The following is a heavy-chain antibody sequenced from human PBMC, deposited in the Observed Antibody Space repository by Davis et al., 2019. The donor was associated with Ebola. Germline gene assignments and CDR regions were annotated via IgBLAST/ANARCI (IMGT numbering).Heavy chain of an antibody. CDR1: GYTFTGYY. V-gene: IGHV1-2*02. CDR2: INPNSGGT. Sequence: ASVKVSCKASGYTFTGYYMHWVRQAPGQGLEWMGWINPNSGGTNYAQKLQGRVTMTTDTSTSTAYMELRSLRSDDTAVYYCARARTMEVRGPSFDPWGQGTLVTVSS. D-gene: IGHD3-10*01. CDR3: ARARTMEVRGPSFDP. J-gene: IGHJ5*02.